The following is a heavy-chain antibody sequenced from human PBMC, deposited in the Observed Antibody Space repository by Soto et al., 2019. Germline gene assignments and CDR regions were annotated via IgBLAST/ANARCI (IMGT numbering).Heavy chain of an antibody. J-gene: IGHJ4*02. D-gene: IGHD6-6*01. CDR1: GFTFDDYA. V-gene: IGHV3-9*01. CDR3: AKNIYSSASGQDY. CDR2: ISWNGGNI. Sequence: EVQLVESGGGLVQPGRSLRLSCAASGFTFDDYAMHWVRQAPGKGLEWVSGISWNGGNIGYADSVKARFTISRHNAKNSLFLQMNSLRANHTAMYFCAKNIYSSASGQDYWGQGTPVTVTS.